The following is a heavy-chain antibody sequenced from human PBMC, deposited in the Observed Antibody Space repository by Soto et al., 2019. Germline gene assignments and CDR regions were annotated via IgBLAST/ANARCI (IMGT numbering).Heavy chain of an antibody. CDR2: ISWNSGSI. CDR1: GFTFDDYA. J-gene: IGHJ4*02. V-gene: IGHV3-9*01. Sequence: EVQLVESGGGLVQPGRSLRLSCAASGFTFDDYAMHWVRQAPGKGLEWVSGISWNSGSIGYADSVKGRFTISRDNAKNSLYLQMNSLRAEDTALYYCAKGIAAAGSTFDYWGQGTLVTVSS. D-gene: IGHD6-13*01. CDR3: AKGIAAAGSTFDY.